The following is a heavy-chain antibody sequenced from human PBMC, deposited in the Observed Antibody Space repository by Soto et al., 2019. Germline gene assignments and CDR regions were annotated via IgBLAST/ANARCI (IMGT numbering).Heavy chain of an antibody. CDR1: GFTFSGSA. Sequence: EVQMLESGGDMVQPGGSLRLSCAASGFTFSGSAMGWVRQAPGKGLERISVISGSGDDILYADSVKGRFTISKDNSNNILYLQMNSLGGEDTAVYFCAARTIPVSGAYDYWGPGTPVTVS. CDR3: AARTIPVSGAYDY. J-gene: IGHJ4*02. D-gene: IGHD3-16*01. V-gene: IGHV3-23*01. CDR2: ISGSGDDI.